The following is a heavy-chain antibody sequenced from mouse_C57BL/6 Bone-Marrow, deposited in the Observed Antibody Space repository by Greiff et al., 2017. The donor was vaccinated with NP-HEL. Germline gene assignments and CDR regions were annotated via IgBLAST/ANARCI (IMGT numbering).Heavy chain of an antibody. CDR1: GYAFTNYL. V-gene: IGHV1-54*01. Sequence: VMLVESGAELVRPGTSVKVSCKASGYAFTNYLIEWVKQRPGQGLEWIGVINPGSGGTNYNEKFKGKATLTADKSSSTAYMQLSSLTSEDSAVYFCARSIYYDYYWYFDVWGTGTTVTVSS. J-gene: IGHJ1*03. D-gene: IGHD2-4*01. CDR3: ARSIYYDYYWYFDV. CDR2: INPGSGGT.